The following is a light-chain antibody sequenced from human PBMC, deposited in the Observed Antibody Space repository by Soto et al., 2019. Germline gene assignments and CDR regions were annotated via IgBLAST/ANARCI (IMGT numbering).Light chain of an antibody. CDR2: GAS. CDR3: QQYETFSGT. CDR1: QSVSGW. Sequence: DIQMTQSPSTLSASVGDTVTVTCRASQSVSGWLSWYQQKPGEAPKLLIYGASALPRGVPSRFSGSGSGTKFTLTIASLQPDDFATYYCQQYETFSGTFGPGTRWIS. J-gene: IGKJ1*01. V-gene: IGKV1-5*01.